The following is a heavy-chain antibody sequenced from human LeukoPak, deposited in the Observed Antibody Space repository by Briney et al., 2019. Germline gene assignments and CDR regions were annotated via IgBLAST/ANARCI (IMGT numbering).Heavy chain of an antibody. CDR3: AREAMVKDDAFDI. Sequence: VASVKVSFKASGYTFTDFYIHWVRQAPGQGLEWMGWINPNSGGTKYAQKFQGRVTMTRDTSISTAYMELSRLRSDDTAVYYCAREAMVKDDAFDIWGQGTMVTVSS. J-gene: IGHJ3*02. V-gene: IGHV1-2*02. CDR1: GYTFTDFY. D-gene: IGHD5-18*01. CDR2: INPNSGGT.